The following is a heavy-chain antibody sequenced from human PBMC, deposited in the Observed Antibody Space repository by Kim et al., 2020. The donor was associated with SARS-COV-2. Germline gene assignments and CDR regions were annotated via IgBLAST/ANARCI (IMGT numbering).Heavy chain of an antibody. CDR2: INHSGST. CDR1: GGSFSGYY. Sequence: SETLSLTCAVYGGSFSGYYWSWIRQPPGKGLEWIGEINHSGSTNYIPSLKSRVTISVDTSKNQFSLKLSSVTAADTAVYYCARGVETTAYFDYWGQGTLLTVSS. J-gene: IGHJ4*02. CDR3: ARGVETTAYFDY. D-gene: IGHD4-17*01. V-gene: IGHV4-34*01.